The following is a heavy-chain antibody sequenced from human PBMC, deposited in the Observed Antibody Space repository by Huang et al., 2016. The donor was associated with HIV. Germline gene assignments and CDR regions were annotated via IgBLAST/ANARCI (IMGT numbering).Heavy chain of an antibody. CDR2: LDPEDGGR. D-gene: IGHD3-9*01. CDR1: GYTLTELS. CDR3: ARETIDILTGYSIAFDI. Sequence: QVQLVQSGAEVKKPGASVKVSCTVYGYTLTELSMHWVRQAPGKGLEWMGRLDPEDGGRVYSQKFQGRLSMTEDTSTEIAYMELSNLRYDDTALYYCARETIDILTGYSIAFDIWGQGTMVTVSS. V-gene: IGHV1-24*01. J-gene: IGHJ3*02.